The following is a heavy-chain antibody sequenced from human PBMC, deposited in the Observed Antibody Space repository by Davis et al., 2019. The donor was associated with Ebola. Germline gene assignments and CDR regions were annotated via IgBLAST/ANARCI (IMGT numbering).Heavy chain of an antibody. Sequence: MPGGSLRLSCAASGFTFSNAWMSWIRQPPGKGLEWIGEINHSGSTNYNPSLKSRVTISVDTSKNQFSLKLSSVTAADTAVYYCARGNARRLQLPSIWGQGTTVTVSS. J-gene: IGHJ6*02. CDR2: INHSGST. D-gene: IGHD5-24*01. CDR1: GFTFSNAW. CDR3: ARGNARRLQLPSI. V-gene: IGHV4-34*01.